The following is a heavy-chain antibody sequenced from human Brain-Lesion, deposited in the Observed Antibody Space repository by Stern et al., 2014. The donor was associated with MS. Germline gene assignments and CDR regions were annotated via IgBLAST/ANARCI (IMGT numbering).Heavy chain of an antibody. CDR3: ARGRVVPGFQYYATDV. CDR1: GGSISSGGYY. V-gene: IGHV4-61*02. Sequence: QLQLQESGPGLVKPSQTLSLSCTVSGGSISSGGYYWSWIRQPAGKGLEWIGRIFNSGSTSYNPSPKSRVTISIETANNQVSLRLNSMTAADTAVYYCARGRVVPGFQYYATDVWGQGTTVIVSS. J-gene: IGHJ6*02. D-gene: IGHD2-2*01. CDR2: IFNSGST.